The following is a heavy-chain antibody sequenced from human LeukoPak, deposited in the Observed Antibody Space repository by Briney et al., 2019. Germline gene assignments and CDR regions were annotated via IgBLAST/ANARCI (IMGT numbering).Heavy chain of an antibody. D-gene: IGHD2-21*01. CDR2: IYPDDSDT. CDR1: GYSFPNYW. CDR3: ERLDYSVPFDY. V-gene: IGHV5-51*01. J-gene: IGHJ4*02. Sequence: PGESLKLSCKGSGYSFPNYWAGWMRQKSGKGLEWMGIIYPDDSDTRYGPSFQGQVTISADRSISTAYLQWSSLKASDTAMYFCERLDYSVPFDYWGQGTLVTVSS.